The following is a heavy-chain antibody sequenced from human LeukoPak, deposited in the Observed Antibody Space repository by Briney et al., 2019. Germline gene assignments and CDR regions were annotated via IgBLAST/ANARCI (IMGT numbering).Heavy chain of an antibody. V-gene: IGHV3-33*01. D-gene: IGHD5-24*01. Sequence: PGGSLRLSCAASGFTFSSYGMHWVRQAPGKGLEWVAVIWYDGSNKYYADSVKGQFTISRDNSKNTLYLQMNSLRAEDTAVYYCAREAVEMATIDYWGQGTLVTVSS. CDR2: IWYDGSNK. CDR1: GFTFSSYG. J-gene: IGHJ4*02. CDR3: AREAVEMATIDY.